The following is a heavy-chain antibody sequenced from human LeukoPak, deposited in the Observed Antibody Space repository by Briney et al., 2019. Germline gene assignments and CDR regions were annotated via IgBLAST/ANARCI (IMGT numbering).Heavy chain of an antibody. Sequence: PGGSLRLSCAASGFTFSSYGMHWVRQAPGKGLEWVAFIRYDGSSKYYADSVKGRFTISRDNSKNTLYLQMNSLRAEDTAVYYCAKGELRFLEWLCDYWGQGTLVTVSS. CDR2: IRYDGSSK. D-gene: IGHD3-3*01. CDR1: GFTFSSYG. V-gene: IGHV3-30*02. CDR3: AKGELRFLEWLCDY. J-gene: IGHJ4*02.